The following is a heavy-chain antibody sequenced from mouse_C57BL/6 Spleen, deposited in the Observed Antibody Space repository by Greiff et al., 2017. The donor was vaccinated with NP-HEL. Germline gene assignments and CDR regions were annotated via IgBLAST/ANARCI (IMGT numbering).Heavy chain of an antibody. CDR1: GYTFTDYY. D-gene: IGHD1-1*01. Sequence: EVQLQQSGPELVKPGASVKISCKASGYTFTDYYMNWVKQSHGKSLEWIGDINPNNGGTSYNQKFKGKATLTVDKSSSTAYMELRSLTSEDSAVYYCARPITTGPLYYFDYWGQGTTLTVSS. CDR3: ARPITTGPLYYFDY. J-gene: IGHJ2*01. V-gene: IGHV1-26*01. CDR2: INPNNGGT.